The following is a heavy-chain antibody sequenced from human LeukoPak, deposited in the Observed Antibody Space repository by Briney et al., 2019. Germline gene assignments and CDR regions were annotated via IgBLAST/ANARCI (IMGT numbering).Heavy chain of an antibody. Sequence: SETLSLTCTVSGGSISSSSYYWGWIRQPPGKGLEWIGSIYYSGSTYYNPSLKSRVTISVDTSKNQFSLKLSSVTAADTAVYYCARGYKWLRHFDYWGQGTLVTVSS. D-gene: IGHD5-12*01. J-gene: IGHJ4*02. CDR2: IYYSGST. CDR3: ARGYKWLRHFDY. V-gene: IGHV4-39*07. CDR1: GGSISSSSYY.